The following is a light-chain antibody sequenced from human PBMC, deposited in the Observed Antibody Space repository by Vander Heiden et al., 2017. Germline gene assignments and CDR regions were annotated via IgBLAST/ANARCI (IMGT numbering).Light chain of an antibody. CDR3: MQPLQTPWT. V-gene: IGKV2-28*01. Sequence: EIVLTQSPLSLIVIPGEPSSISCRSSQSLLHSNGYNYLDWYLQKPGQAPQLLIYLGSNRASGVPDRFSGSGSGRDFTLKISRVEAEDVGVYYCMQPLQTPWTFGQGTKVEIK. CDR1: QSLLHSNGYNY. CDR2: LGS. J-gene: IGKJ1*01.